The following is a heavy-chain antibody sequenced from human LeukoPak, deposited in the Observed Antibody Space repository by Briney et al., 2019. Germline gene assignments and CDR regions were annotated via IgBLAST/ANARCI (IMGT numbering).Heavy chain of an antibody. CDR3: ATGLTVVDSNMWFDP. Sequence: ASVKVSCKASGYTFTGYYMHWVRQAPGQGLEWMGGFDPEDGETIYAQKFQGRVTMTEDTSTDTAYMELSSLRSEDTAVYYCATGLTVVDSNMWFDPWGQGTLVTVSS. CDR1: GYTFTGYY. V-gene: IGHV1-24*01. D-gene: IGHD4-11*01. CDR2: FDPEDGET. J-gene: IGHJ5*02.